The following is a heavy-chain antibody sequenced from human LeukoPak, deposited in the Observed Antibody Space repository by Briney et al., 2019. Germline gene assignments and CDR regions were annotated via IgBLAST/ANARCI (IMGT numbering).Heavy chain of an antibody. CDR3: ATTVQLWLDY. J-gene: IGHJ4*02. D-gene: IGHD5-18*01. CDR2: IWYDGSNK. V-gene: IGHV3-33*01. Sequence: PGRSLRLSCAASGFTFSSYGKHWVRQAPGKGLEWVAVIWYDGSNKYYADSVKGRFTISRDNSKNTLYLQMNSLRAEDTAVYYCATTVQLWLDYWGQGTLVTVSS. CDR1: GFTFSSYG.